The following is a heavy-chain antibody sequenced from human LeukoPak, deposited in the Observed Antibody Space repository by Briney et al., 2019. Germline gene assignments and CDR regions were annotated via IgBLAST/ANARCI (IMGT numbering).Heavy chain of an antibody. V-gene: IGHV3-30*02. J-gene: IGHJ6*02. CDR3: ARVYNWNDALYYGMDV. D-gene: IGHD1-1*01. Sequence: PGGSLRLSCAASGFTFSSYGMHWVRQAPGKGLEWVAFIRYDGSNKYYADSVKGRFTISRDNSKNTLYLQMNSLRAEDTAVYYCARVYNWNDALYYGMDVWGQGTTVTVSS. CDR2: IRYDGSNK. CDR1: GFTFSSYG.